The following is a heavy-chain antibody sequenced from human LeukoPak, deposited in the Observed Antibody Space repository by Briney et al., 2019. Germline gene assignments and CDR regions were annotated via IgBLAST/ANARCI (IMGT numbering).Heavy chain of an antibody. Sequence: GGSLRLSCAASGFTFSSYAMHWVRQAPGKGLEGGAVISYDGSNKYYADSVKGRFTISRDNSKNTLYLQMNSLRAEDTAVYYCARAMYSSSLDYWGQGTLVTVSS. CDR2: ISYDGSNK. CDR1: GFTFSSYA. D-gene: IGHD6-6*01. J-gene: IGHJ4*02. CDR3: ARAMYSSSLDY. V-gene: IGHV3-30-3*01.